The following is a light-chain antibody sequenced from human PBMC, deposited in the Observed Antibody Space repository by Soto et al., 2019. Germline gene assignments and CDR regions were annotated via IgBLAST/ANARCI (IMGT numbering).Light chain of an antibody. Sequence: QSVLTQPPSVSEAPGQRVTISCSGSRSNIGDNAVNWYEQLPGKAPKLLIYYDDLLPSGVSDRFSGSKSGPSASLSISGLKSADEADYYGAVWDDSLHGPVFGGGTKVTVL. CDR1: RSNIGDNA. J-gene: IGLJ2*01. V-gene: IGLV1-36*01. CDR2: YDD. CDR3: AVWDDSLHGPV.